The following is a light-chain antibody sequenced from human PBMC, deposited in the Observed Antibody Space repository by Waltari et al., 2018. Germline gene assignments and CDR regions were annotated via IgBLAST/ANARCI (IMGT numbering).Light chain of an antibody. CDR2: EGS. J-gene: IGLJ2*01. CDR3: CSYAGSSTQV. V-gene: IGLV2-23*01. Sequence: QSALTQPASVSGSPGQSITIPCTGTSRDVGSYNLVPWYQQHPGKAPKLMIYEGSKRPSGVSNRFSGSKSGNTASLTISGLQAEDEADYYCCSYAGSSTQVFGGGTKLTVL. CDR1: SRDVGSYNL.